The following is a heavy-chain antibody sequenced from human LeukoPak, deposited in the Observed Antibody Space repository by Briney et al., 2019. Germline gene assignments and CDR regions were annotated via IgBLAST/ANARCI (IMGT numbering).Heavy chain of an antibody. CDR1: GFTFSSYG. Sequence: PGGSLRLSCAASGFTFSSYGMHWVRQAPGKGLEWVAYIQYDRSNQQYAGSVKGRFSISRDNSKNTLSLQMNSLRAEDTAVYYCARGSIDGYNLIDAFDIWGQGTMVTVSS. V-gene: IGHV3-30*02. CDR2: IQYDRSNQ. CDR3: ARGSIDGYNLIDAFDI. J-gene: IGHJ3*02. D-gene: IGHD5-24*01.